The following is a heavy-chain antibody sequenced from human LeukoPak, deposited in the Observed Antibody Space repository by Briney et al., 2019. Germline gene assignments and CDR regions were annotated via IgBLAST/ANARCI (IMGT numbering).Heavy chain of an antibody. CDR2: IYNSGST. J-gene: IGHJ4*02. CDR3: ARLENQALDY. V-gene: IGHV4-4*09. D-gene: IGHD1-14*01. Sequence: SETLSLTCTVSGGSISSYYWSWIRQPPGKGLEWIGYIYNSGSTNYNPSLKSRVTISVDASKNQFSLKLSSVTAADTAVYYCARLENQALDYGGQGTLVTVSS. CDR1: GGSISSYY.